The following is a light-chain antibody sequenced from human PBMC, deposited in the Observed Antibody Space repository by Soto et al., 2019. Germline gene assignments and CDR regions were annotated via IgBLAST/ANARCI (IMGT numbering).Light chain of an antibody. CDR1: QSVSIN. Sequence: EIVMTQSPATLSVSPGERATLSCRASQSVSINLAWYQQKPGQAPRLVIYDTSTRATGIPARFSGSGSGTEFTLTISSLQFEDFAVYYCQQYTNWPTFGQGTKVDIK. CDR2: DTS. V-gene: IGKV3-15*01. CDR3: QQYTNWPT. J-gene: IGKJ1*01.